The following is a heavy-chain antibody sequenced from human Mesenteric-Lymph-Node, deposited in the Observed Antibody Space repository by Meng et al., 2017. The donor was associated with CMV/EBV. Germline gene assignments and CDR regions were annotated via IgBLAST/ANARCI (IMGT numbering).Heavy chain of an antibody. CDR2: ISGSGGTT. J-gene: IGHJ6*02. Sequence: GESLKISCAASGFTFSMYAMSWVRQAPGKGLEWVSGISGSGGTTYYADSVKGRFTISRDNSKNTLYLQLNSLRAEDTAVYYCARDGGSNWYSTRGMDVWGQGTTVTVSS. CDR3: ARDGGSNWYSTRGMDV. V-gene: IGHV3-23*01. CDR1: GFTFSMYA. D-gene: IGHD6-13*01.